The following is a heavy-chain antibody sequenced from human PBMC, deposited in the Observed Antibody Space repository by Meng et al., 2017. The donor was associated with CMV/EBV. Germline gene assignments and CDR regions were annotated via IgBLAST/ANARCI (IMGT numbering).Heavy chain of an antibody. V-gene: IGHV3-30*18. CDR1: GFTVRSYG. J-gene: IGHJ4*02. CDR2: ISYDGSNK. Sequence: SGFTVRSYGMHWVRQAPGKGLEWVAGISYDGSNKYYADSVKGRFTISRDNSKNTLYLQMNSLRAEDTAVYYCAKDFRYCSGGSCQPIWGQGTLVTVSS. D-gene: IGHD2-15*01. CDR3: AKDFRYCSGGSCQPI.